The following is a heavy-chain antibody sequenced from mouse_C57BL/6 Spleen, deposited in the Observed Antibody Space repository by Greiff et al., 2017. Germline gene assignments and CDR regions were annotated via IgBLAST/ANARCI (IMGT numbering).Heavy chain of an antibody. V-gene: IGHV3-6*01. CDR3: ARDRAAQRFAY. D-gene: IGHD3-2*02. J-gene: IGHJ3*01. CDR1: GYSITSGYY. CDR2: MSYDGSN. Sequence: EVKLVESGPGLVKPSQSLSLTCSVTGYSITSGYYWNWIRQFPGNKLEWMGYMSYDGSNNYNPSLKNRISITRDTSKNQFFLKLNSVTTEDTATYYCARDRAAQRFAYWGQGTLVTVSA.